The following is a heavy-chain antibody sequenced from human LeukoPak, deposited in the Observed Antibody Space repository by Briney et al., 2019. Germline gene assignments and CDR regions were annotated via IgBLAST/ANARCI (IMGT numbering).Heavy chain of an antibody. D-gene: IGHD3-10*01. V-gene: IGHV4-34*01. J-gene: IGHJ4*02. CDR1: GGSFSGYY. CDR3: ARGVWFGELYRDY. CDR2: INHSGST. Sequence: SETLSLTCAVYGGSFSGYYWSWIRQPPGKGLEWIGEINHSGSTNYNPSLKSRVTISVDTSKNQFSLKLSSVTAADTAVYCCARGVWFGELYRDYWGQGTLVTVSS.